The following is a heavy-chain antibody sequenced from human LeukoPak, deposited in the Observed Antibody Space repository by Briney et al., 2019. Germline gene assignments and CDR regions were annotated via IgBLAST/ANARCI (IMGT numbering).Heavy chain of an antibody. CDR3: ARPGGKPRSGVFDP. V-gene: IGHV4-34*01. CDR2: INHSGST. D-gene: IGHD2-8*01. CDR1: GGSCSGYY. J-gene: IGHJ5*02. Sequence: SETLSLTCAVYGGSCSGYYWSWLRQPPGKGLEWIGEINHSGSTNYNPSLKSRVTISVDTSKNQFSLKLSSVTAADTAVYYCARPGGKPRSGVFDPWGQGTLVTVSS.